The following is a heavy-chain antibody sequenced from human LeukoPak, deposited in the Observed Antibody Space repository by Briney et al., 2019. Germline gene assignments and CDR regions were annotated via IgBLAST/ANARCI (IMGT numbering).Heavy chain of an antibody. CDR2: INPNSGGT. CDR3: ARGRYCSDGNCYHNWFDP. Sequence: ASVKVSCKASGYTFTGYYMHWVQQAPGQGPEWMGWINPNSGGTDYAQKFQGRVTMTRDTSINTAYMELSSLRSDDTAVYYCARGRYCSDGNCYHNWFDPWGQGTLVTVSS. J-gene: IGHJ5*02. D-gene: IGHD2-15*01. CDR1: GYTFTGYY. V-gene: IGHV1-2*02.